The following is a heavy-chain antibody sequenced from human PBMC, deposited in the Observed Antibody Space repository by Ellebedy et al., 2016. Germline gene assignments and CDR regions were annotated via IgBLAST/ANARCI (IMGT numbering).Heavy chain of an antibody. D-gene: IGHD6-6*01. CDR1: GGSISSSSYY. CDR3: ARRDEYSSSRSFDY. CDR2: IYYSGST. V-gene: IGHV4-39*01. J-gene: IGHJ4*02. Sequence: SETLSLTXTVSGGSISSSSYYWGWLRPPPGKGLEWIGSIYYSGSTYYNPSLKSRVTISVDTSKNQFSLKLSSVTAADTAVYYCARRDEYSSSRSFDYWGQGTLVTVSS.